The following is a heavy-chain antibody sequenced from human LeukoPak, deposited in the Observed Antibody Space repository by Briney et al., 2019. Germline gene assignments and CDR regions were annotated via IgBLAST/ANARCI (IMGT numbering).Heavy chain of an antibody. CDR2: IAYDGSRA. J-gene: IGHJ4*02. CDR3: RGIKNDHLAS. D-gene: IGHD5-24*01. CDR1: GFTFGGYG. Sequence: GGSLRLSCAGSGFTFGGYGMHWFRQTPSKGLEWVAVIAYDGSRAFYADSVKGRFTISRDNSKNTMSVQMDDLRAEDTAVYYCRGIKNDHLASWGKGTLVTSPQ. V-gene: IGHV3-33*03.